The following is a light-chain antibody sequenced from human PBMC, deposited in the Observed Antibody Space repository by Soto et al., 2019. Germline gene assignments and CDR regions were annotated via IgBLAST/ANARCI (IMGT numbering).Light chain of an antibody. V-gene: IGLV1-44*01. CDR1: SSNVGSNI. J-gene: IGLJ2*01. CDR3: AAWDDSLLGVV. CDR2: SNN. Sequence: QSVLTQPPSTSGTPGQRVNISCSGSSSNVGSNIVSWYQQLPGTAPKLLIYSNNQRPSGVPDRYSGSKSGASASLAISGLQSEDAGDYYCAAWDDSLLGVVFGGGTKLTVL.